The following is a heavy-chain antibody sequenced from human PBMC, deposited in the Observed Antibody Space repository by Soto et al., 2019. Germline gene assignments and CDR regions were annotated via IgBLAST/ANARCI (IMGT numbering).Heavy chain of an antibody. J-gene: IGHJ6*02. CDR2: INEDGTT. D-gene: IGHD3-16*01. CDR1: GFTVSSSE. Sequence: EVQLVESGGGLVQPGGSLRLSCTTSGFTVSSSEMNWVRQAPGKGLEWVSYINEDGTTFYADSVKGRFPISRDSAENSLFLQMNSLRADDTAVYYCSRDKGERVAYGMDVWGQGTTVSVSS. V-gene: IGHV3-48*03. CDR3: SRDKGERVAYGMDV.